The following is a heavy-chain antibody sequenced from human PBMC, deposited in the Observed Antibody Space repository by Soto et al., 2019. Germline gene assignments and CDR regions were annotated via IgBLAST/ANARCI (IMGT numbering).Heavy chain of an antibody. CDR3: ARDPLVVVPAPDEANYYYYGMDV. J-gene: IGHJ6*02. V-gene: IGHV1-69*01. Sequence: QVQLVQSGAEVKKPGSSVKVSCKASGGTFSSYAISWVRQAPGQGLEWMGGIIPIFGTANYAQKFQGRVTITADESTSTAYMELSSLRSEDTAVYYCARDPLVVVPAPDEANYYYYGMDVWGQGTTVTVSS. D-gene: IGHD2-2*01. CDR1: GGTFSSYA. CDR2: IIPIFGTA.